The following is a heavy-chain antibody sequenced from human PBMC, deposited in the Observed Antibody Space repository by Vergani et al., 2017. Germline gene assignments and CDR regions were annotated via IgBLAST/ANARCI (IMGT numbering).Heavy chain of an antibody. CDR2: IIPIFGTA. D-gene: IGHD2-2*02. J-gene: IGHJ4*02. Sequence: QVQLVQSGAEVKKPGSSVKVSCKASGGTFSSYAISWVRQAPGQGLEWMGGIIPIFGTANYAQKFQGRVTITADESTSTAYMELSSLRSEDTAVYYCARHPGYCSSTSCYTRAEGYFDYWGQGTLVTVSS. V-gene: IGHV1-69*01. CDR1: GGTFSSYA. CDR3: ARHPGYCSSTSCYTRAEGYFDY.